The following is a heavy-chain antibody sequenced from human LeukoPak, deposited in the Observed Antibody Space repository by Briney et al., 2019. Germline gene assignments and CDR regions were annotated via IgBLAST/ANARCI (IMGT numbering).Heavy chain of an antibody. CDR3: ARAHPGGSLDY. D-gene: IGHD2-15*01. CDR2: ISFDGGNT. Sequence: PGRSLRLSCAASGFTFSSYAMHWVRQAPGKGLEWVALISFDGGNTYYADSVKGRFTISRDNSKNTLDLQMNSLRADDTAVYYCARAHPGGSLDYWGQGALVTVSS. V-gene: IGHV3-30-3*01. J-gene: IGHJ4*02. CDR1: GFTFSSYA.